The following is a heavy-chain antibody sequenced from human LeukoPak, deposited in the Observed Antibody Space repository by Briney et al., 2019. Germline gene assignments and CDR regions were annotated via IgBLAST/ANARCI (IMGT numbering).Heavy chain of an antibody. D-gene: IGHD5-18*01. Sequence: PSETLSLTCIVSGGSISNYYWSWIRQLPGGGLEWIGYIYFTGNTNYNPSLKSRVTIILDTSKNQFSLRLSSVTAADTAVYYCARGIDTAMDYYFDFWGQGTLVTVSS. CDR3: ARGIDTAMDYYFDF. J-gene: IGHJ4*02. CDR1: GGSISNYY. CDR2: IYFTGNT. V-gene: IGHV4-59*01.